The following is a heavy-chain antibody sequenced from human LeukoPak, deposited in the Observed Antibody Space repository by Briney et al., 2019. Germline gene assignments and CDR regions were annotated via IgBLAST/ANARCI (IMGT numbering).Heavy chain of an antibody. CDR3: ARGGILGTDAPYYYYMDV. V-gene: IGHV4-59*01. Sequence: SETLSLTCTVSGGSISSYYWSWIRQPPGKGLEWIGYIYYSGSTNYNPSLKSRVTISVDTSKNQFSLKLSSVTAADTAVCYCARGGILGTDAPYYYYMDVWGKGTTVTVSS. J-gene: IGHJ6*03. CDR2: IYYSGST. CDR1: GGSISSYY. D-gene: IGHD7-27*01.